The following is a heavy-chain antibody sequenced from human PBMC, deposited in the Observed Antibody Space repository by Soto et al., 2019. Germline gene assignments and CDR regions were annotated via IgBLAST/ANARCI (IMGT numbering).Heavy chain of an antibody. CDR1: GGSISSGGYS. CDR2: VYHSGST. CDR3: ARGGSLIGGNWFDP. Sequence: QLQLQESGSGLVKPSQTLSLTCAVSGGSISSGGYSWSWIRQPPGKGLEWIGYVYHSGSTYYNPSLKSRVTISVDRSKNQFSLKLSSVTAADTAVYYCARGGSLIGGNWFDPWGQGTLVTVSS. D-gene: IGHD3-16*01. J-gene: IGHJ5*02. V-gene: IGHV4-30-2*01.